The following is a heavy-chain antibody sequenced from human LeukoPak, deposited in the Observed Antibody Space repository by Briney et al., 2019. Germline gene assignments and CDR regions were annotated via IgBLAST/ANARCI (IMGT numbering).Heavy chain of an antibody. Sequence: GGSLRLSCVASGFTFSSYGMHWVRQAPGKGLEWVAVIWYGENNEYYADSVKGRFTISRDNSKNTLDLQMNSLRAEDTAVYYCAKEEDAFDIWGQGTMVTASS. CDR3: AKEEDAFDI. CDR1: GFTFSSYG. J-gene: IGHJ3*02. CDR2: IWYGENNE. V-gene: IGHV3-30*02.